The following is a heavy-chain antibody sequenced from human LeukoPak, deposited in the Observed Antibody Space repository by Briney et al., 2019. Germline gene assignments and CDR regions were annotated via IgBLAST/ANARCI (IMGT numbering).Heavy chain of an antibody. CDR1: GYTFTSYA. CDR3: ARDRPYTVTTISFDY. CDR2: ISAYNGNT. V-gene: IGHV1-18*01. Sequence: ASVKVSCKASGYTFTSYAISWVRQAPGQGLEWMGWISAYNGNTNYAQKLQGRLTMTTDTSTSTAYMELRSLRSDDTAVYYCARDRPYTVTTISFDYWGQGTLVTVSS. J-gene: IGHJ4*02. D-gene: IGHD4-11*01.